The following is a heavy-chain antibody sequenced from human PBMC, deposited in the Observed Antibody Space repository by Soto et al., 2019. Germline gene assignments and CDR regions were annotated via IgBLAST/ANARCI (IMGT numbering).Heavy chain of an antibody. CDR3: ARGGATAPTLPGFGEFFMDV. J-gene: IGHJ6*03. CDR1: GYTFTDFY. V-gene: IGHV1-2*04. CDR2: SNPNSGGV. D-gene: IGHD3-10*01. Sequence: QVQLVQSGAEVKKPGASVRLSCKASGYTFTDFYIHWVRQAPGQGLEWMGWSNPNSGGVNYAEKSNGWVTLTRDTSVSTAYMDLRRLKSEDTAVYYCARGGATAPTLPGFGEFFMDVWGKGTSVTVS.